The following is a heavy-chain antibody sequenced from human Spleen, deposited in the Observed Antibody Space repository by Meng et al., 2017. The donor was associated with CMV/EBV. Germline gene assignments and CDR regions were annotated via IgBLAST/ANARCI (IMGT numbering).Heavy chain of an antibody. J-gene: IGHJ5*02. D-gene: IGHD2-2*01. CDR1: FSGSH. Sequence: FSGSHWSWGRQPPGTGLGWIGEIDQSGGTSYNPSLKSGVTMSIDTSKNQFSLKLSSVTAADTAVYYCARRGVTYVVGPPAIHKWFDPWGQGTLVTVSS. CDR3: ARRGVTYVVGPPAIHKWFDP. CDR2: IDQSGGT. V-gene: IGHV4-34*01.